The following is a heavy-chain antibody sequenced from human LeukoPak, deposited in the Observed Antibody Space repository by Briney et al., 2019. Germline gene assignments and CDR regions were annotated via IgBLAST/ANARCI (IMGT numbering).Heavy chain of an antibody. V-gene: IGHV1-2*02. D-gene: IGHD3-10*01. J-gene: IGHJ4*02. CDR3: ARDLGDLAAFDY. CDR1: GYTFTGYY. CDR2: INPNSGGT. Sequence: AASVKVSCKASGYTFTGYYMHWVRQAPGQGLEWMGWINPNSGGTYYAQKFQGRVTMTSDTSISTAYMELSRLRSDDTAVYYCARDLGDLAAFDYWGQGTLVTVS.